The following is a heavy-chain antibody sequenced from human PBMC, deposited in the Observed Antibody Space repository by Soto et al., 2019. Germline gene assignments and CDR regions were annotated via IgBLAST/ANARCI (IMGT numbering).Heavy chain of an antibody. CDR1: GYTFTSYA. D-gene: IGHD3-16*01. J-gene: IGHJ4*02. V-gene: IGHV1-3*01. CDR3: AIAWILLGAHLGY. CDR2: INAGNGNT. Sequence: QVQLVQSGADVKKPGASVKVSCKDSGYTFTSYAMHLVRQAPGQRLEWMGWINAGNGNTKYSQKFQGRVTSTRDTSASTAYMELSSLRSEDTAVYYCAIAWILLGAHLGYWGQGTLVTVSS.